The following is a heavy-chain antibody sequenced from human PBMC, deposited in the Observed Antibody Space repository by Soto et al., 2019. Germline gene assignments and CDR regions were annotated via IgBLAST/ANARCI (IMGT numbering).Heavy chain of an antibody. CDR3: AGELLELDCFDP. CDR2: VFYTGRA. J-gene: IGHJ5*02. D-gene: IGHD3-10*01. V-gene: IGHV4-59*03. CDR1: GGSLGSYY. Sequence: SETLSLTCTVSGGSLGSYYWSWIRQPPGKGLEWIGYVFYTGRANYNASLKSRVSISLDTSNYQFSLKLSSVTAAYTAVYFCAGELLELDCFDPWGPGTLVTVYS.